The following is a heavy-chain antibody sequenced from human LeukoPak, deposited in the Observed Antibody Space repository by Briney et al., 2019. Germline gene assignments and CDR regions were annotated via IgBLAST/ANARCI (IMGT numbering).Heavy chain of an antibody. CDR1: GGSISSSSHY. J-gene: IGHJ4*02. Sequence: PSETLSLTCTLSGGSISSSSHYWGWIRQPPGKGLEWIGRIFYSGSTYYNPSLKSRLTISVYTSKSQYSLKLSSVTAADTAVYYCASELSYYDILTGYDYWGEGTLVTVSS. V-gene: IGHV4-39*01. CDR3: ASELSYYDILTGYDY. D-gene: IGHD3-9*01. CDR2: IFYSGST.